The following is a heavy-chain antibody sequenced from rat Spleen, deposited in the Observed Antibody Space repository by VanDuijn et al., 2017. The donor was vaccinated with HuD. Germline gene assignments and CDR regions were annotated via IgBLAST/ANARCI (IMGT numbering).Heavy chain of an antibody. D-gene: IGHD1-11*01. Sequence: EVQLVESGGGLLQPGRSLKVSCAASGFSFSNHGMHWIRQAPTKGLEWVATIRTGGGDTYYRDSVRGRFTLSRDNAKSTLYLQMDSLRSEDTATYYCARHRNYGGIPFDYWGQGVMVTVSS. CDR2: IRTGGGDT. J-gene: IGHJ2*01. CDR3: ARHRNYGGIPFDY. CDR1: GFSFSNHG. V-gene: IGHV5S13*01.